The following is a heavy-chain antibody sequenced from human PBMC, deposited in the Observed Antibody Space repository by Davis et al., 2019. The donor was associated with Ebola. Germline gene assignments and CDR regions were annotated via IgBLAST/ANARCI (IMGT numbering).Heavy chain of an antibody. D-gene: IGHD5-12*01. CDR1: GFTFSSYW. J-gene: IGHJ4*02. CDR3: ASAIVGTINDY. CDR2: INSDGSST. V-gene: IGHV3-74*01. Sequence: GSLRLSCAASGFTFSSYWMHWVRQAPGKGLVWVSRINSDGSSTNYADSVKGRFTISRDNAKNTLYLQMNSLRAEDTAVYYCASAIVGTINDYWGQGTLVTVSS.